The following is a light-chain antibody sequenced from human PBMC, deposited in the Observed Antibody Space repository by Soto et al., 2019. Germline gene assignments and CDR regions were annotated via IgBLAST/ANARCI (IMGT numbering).Light chain of an antibody. V-gene: IGKV3-20*01. CDR2: GAS. J-gene: IGKJ1*01. CDR3: QQYGSSPRT. Sequence: EIVLTQSPGTLSLSPGERATISCRASQSVSSSYLAWYQQKPGQAPRLLIYGASSSATGIPDRFSGSGSGTDFTLNISRLEPEDVAVYYCQQYGSSPRTFGQGTKVEIK. CDR1: QSVSSSY.